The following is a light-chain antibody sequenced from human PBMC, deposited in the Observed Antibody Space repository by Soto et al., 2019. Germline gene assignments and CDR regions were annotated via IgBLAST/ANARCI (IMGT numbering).Light chain of an antibody. Sequence: EIVLTQSPGTLSLPPGERATLSCRASQSVSSSYLAWYQQKPGQAPRLLIYGASSRATGIPDRFSGSGSGTDFTLTISRLEPEDFAVYYCQQYGSSPYTVGQGTKLEIK. CDR3: QQYGSSPYT. CDR2: GAS. V-gene: IGKV3-20*01. J-gene: IGKJ2*01. CDR1: QSVSSSY.